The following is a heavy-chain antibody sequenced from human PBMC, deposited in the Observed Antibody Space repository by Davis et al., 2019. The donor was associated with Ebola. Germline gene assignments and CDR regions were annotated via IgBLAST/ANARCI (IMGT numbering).Heavy chain of an antibody. CDR2: IKQDGSEK. V-gene: IGHV3-7*01. CDR1: GFTFSSFC. D-gene: IGHD1-26*01. CDR3: ASRGTPGSPFGWFDP. Sequence: GGSLRPSCAAAGFTFSSFCMSWVRQAPGKGLEWVANIKQDGSEKYYVDSVKGRFTISRDNAKNSPYLQMNSLRAEDTAVYYCASRGTPGSPFGWFDPWGQGTLVTVSS. J-gene: IGHJ5*02.